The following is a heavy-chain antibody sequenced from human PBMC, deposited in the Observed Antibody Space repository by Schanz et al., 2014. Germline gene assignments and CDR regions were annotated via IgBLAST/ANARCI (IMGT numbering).Heavy chain of an antibody. J-gene: IGHJ4*02. CDR1: GYTFSDSY. Sequence: QEQLVQSGAEVRKPGASVKVSCKASGYTFSDSYVHWVRQAPGQGLEWMGWINPDSGDTNFAQKFQGWVTMTRDKSITTAYMELSRLKFDDTGVHYCARGRGFYDYWGQGTLVTVSS. CDR3: ARGRGFYDY. D-gene: IGHD3-10*01. V-gene: IGHV1-2*04. CDR2: INPDSGDT.